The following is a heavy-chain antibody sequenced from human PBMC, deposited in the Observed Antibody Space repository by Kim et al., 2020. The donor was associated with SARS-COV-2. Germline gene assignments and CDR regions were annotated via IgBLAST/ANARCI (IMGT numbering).Heavy chain of an antibody. J-gene: IGHJ4*02. CDR2: IIPIFGTA. CDR3: ASGGSGYDFRLPFDY. CDR1: GGTFSSYA. V-gene: IGHV1-69*13. D-gene: IGHD5-12*01. Sequence: SVKVSCKASGGTFSSYAISWVRQAPGQGLEWMGGIIPIFGTANYAQKFQGRVTITADESTSTAYMELSSLRSEDTAVYYCASGGSGYDFRLPFDYWGQGTLVTVSS.